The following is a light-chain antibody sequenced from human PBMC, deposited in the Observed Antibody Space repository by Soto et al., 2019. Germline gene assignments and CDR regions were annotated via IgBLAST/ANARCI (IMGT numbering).Light chain of an antibody. V-gene: IGKV1-12*02. Sequence: DIQMTQSPSSVSASVGDRVTITCRASQGISSWLAWYQQKPGKAPKLLIYAASSLQSGVPTRFSGSGSGTDFTLSVRSLQPEDFGTYSCHQANSFPYTFGQGTTLEIK. CDR1: QGISSW. CDR3: HQANSFPYT. J-gene: IGKJ2*01. CDR2: AAS.